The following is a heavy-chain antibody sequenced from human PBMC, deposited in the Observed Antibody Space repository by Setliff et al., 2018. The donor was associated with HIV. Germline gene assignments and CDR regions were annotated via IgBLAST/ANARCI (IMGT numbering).Heavy chain of an antibody. V-gene: IGHV1-18*01. CDR2: ISAYSGET. J-gene: IGHJ4*02. CDR3: ARGWDYGVRKPED. Sequence: ASVKVSCKTSGFAFTNYGFTWVRRAPGQGLEWMGWISAYSGETFSTLEFRDRVTLTTDTSTNTAHMELRSLTYGDAAVYFCARGWDYGVRKPEDWGQGTLVTVSS. CDR1: GFAFTNYG. D-gene: IGHD3-10*01.